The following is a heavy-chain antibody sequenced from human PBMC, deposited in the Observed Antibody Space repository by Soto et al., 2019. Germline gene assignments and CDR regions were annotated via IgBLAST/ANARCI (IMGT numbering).Heavy chain of an antibody. D-gene: IGHD1-26*01. V-gene: IGHV4-39*01. Sequence: SETLSLTCTVSGGSISSSSYYWGWIRQPPGKGLEWIGSIYYSGSTYYNPSLKNRVTISVDTSKNQFSLKLSSVTAADTAVYYCARHGRIVGATSFFGYWGQGTLVTVSS. J-gene: IGHJ4*02. CDR2: IYYSGST. CDR1: GGSISSSSYY. CDR3: ARHGRIVGATSFFGY.